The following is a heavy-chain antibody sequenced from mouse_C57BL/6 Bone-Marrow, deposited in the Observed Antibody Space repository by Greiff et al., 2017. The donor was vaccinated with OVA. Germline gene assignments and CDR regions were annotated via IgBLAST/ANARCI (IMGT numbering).Heavy chain of an antibody. D-gene: IGHD1-1*01. CDR1: GYTFTSYG. CDR2: IYPRSGNT. CDR3: ARSRGYYYGSDWYFDV. V-gene: IGHV1-81*01. J-gene: IGHJ1*03. Sequence: VKLQESGAELARPGASVKLSCKASGYTFTSYGISWVKQRTGQGLEWIGEIYPRSGNTYYNEKFKGKATLTADKSSSTAYMELRSLTSEDSAVYFCARSRGYYYGSDWYFDVWGTGTTVTVSS.